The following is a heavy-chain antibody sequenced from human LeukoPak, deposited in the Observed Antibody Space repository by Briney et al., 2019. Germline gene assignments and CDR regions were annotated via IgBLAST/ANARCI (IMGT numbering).Heavy chain of an antibody. CDR2: ISGSGGST. CDR1: GFTFSSYE. J-gene: IGHJ4*02. CDR3: GGDGYNQMDY. Sequence: GGSLRLSCAASGFTFSSYEMNWVRQAPGKGLEWVSAISGSGGSTYYADSVKGRFTISRDNSKNTLYLQMNSLRAEDTAVYYCGGDGYNQMDYWGQGTLVTVSS. V-gene: IGHV3-23*01. D-gene: IGHD5-24*01.